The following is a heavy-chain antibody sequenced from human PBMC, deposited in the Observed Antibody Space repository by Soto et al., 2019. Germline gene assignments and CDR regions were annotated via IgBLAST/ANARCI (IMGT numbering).Heavy chain of an antibody. CDR1: GYTFNRYG. CDR2: ISGYNGDT. D-gene: IGHD2-8*01. J-gene: IGHJ6*02. V-gene: IGHV1-18*01. Sequence: QGQLVQSGAEVKKPGASVKVSCKASGYTFNRYGISWVRQAPGQGLEWMGWISGYNGDTNYAQKFQGRVTMTIATFTSTVYMEMRSLTSDDTAVYYCAKNGQPPYYYYGMDVWGQGTTVTVSS. CDR3: AKNGQPPYYYYGMDV.